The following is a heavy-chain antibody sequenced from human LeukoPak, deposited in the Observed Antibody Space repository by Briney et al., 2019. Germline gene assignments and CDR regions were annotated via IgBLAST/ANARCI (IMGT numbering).Heavy chain of an antibody. J-gene: IGHJ4*02. CDR1: GFTFSDYT. D-gene: IGHD3-22*01. CDR3: VRDRNGYYSFDY. V-gene: IGHV3-11*01. Sequence: GGSLRLSCVVSGFTFSDYTMNWVRQAPGKGLEWVSYISSRGDTIYYADSVRGRFTISRDNAERSLYLQMNGLRAEDTAVYYCVRDRNGYYSFDYWGQGTMVTVSS. CDR2: ISSRGDTI.